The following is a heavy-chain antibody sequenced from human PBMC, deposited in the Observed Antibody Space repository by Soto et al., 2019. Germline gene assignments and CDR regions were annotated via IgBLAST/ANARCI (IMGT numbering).Heavy chain of an antibody. J-gene: IGHJ3*02. CDR1: GFTFSSYA. Sequence: EVQLLESGGGLVQPGGSLRLSCAASGFTFSSYAMSWVRQAPGKGLEWVSSISDSGGSTYYADSVKGRFTISRDNSKNTLYLQMDSLRAEDTAVFYCAKGYIVVIPAVDIIVAGTRSFDIWGQGTMVTVSS. D-gene: IGHD2-2*01. CDR2: ISDSGGST. V-gene: IGHV3-23*01. CDR3: AKGYIVVIPAVDIIVAGTRSFDI.